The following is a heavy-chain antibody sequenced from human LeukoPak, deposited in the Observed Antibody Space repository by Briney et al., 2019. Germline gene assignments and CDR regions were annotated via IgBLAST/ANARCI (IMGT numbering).Heavy chain of an antibody. D-gene: IGHD1-7*01. CDR2: IYHSGST. Sequence: SETLSLTCTVSGYSISSGYYWGWIRQPPGKGLEWIGSIYHSGSTYCNPSLKSRVTISVDTSKNQFSLKLSSVTAADTAVYYCARARITGTTNINYFDYWGQGTLVTVSS. V-gene: IGHV4-38-2*02. CDR1: GYSISSGYY. CDR3: ARARITGTTNINYFDY. J-gene: IGHJ4*02.